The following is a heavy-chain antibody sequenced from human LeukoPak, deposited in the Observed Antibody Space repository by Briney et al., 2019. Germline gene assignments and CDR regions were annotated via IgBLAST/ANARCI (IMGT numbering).Heavy chain of an antibody. D-gene: IGHD2-15*01. Sequence: GGSLRLSCAASGFTFSSYSMNWVRQAPGKGLEWVSSISSSSSYIYYADSVKGRFTIYRDNAKNSLYLQMNSLRAEDTAVYYCARGSANAFDIWGQGTMVTVSS. CDR3: ARGSANAFDI. V-gene: IGHV3-21*01. CDR2: ISSSSSYI. CDR1: GFTFSSYS. J-gene: IGHJ3*02.